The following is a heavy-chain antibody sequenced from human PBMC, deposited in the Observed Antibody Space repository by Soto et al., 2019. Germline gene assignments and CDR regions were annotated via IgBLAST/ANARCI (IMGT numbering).Heavy chain of an antibody. V-gene: IGHV1-46*01. CDR2: INPSLGTT. CDR3: ARVMMTTVVTSKGLDV. J-gene: IGHJ6*02. D-gene: IGHD3-16*01. Sequence: ASVKVSWKASGFTFTSYYMNWVRQAPGQGLEWLGMINPSLGTTTYAQKVQGRLTLTSDTSTSTAYMELGGLTSEDTAVYYCARVMMTTVVTSKGLDVWG. CDR1: GFTFTSYY.